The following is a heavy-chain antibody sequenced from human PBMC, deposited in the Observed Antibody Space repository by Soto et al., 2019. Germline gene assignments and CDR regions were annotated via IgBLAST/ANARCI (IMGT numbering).Heavy chain of an antibody. CDR1: GASIGTNNW. Sequence: SETLSLTCAVSGASIGTNNWWSWVRQPPGKGLEWIGEVYHSGTTNCNPSLKSRVTISIDKSKNQFSLTLTSMTAADTALDYCSVPGRGDFYFWSQGTLVTVSS. J-gene: IGHJ4*02. D-gene: IGHD5-12*01. V-gene: IGHV4-4*02. CDR3: SVPGRGDFYF. CDR2: VYHSGTT.